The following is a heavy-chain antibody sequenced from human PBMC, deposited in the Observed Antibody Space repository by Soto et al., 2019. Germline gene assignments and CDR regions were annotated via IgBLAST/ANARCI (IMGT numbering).Heavy chain of an antibody. Sequence: ASVKVSCKTSGYTFSSYGTNWVRQAPGHGLEWMGWINNYSGNTKYAQRFQGRITMSTDTSTSTAYMEVRSLRSEDTAVYYCARVYCSGGGCYGIDYWG. CDR1: GYTFSSYG. V-gene: IGHV1-18*01. J-gene: IGHJ4*01. CDR3: ARVYCSGGGCYGIDY. D-gene: IGHD2-15*01. CDR2: INNYSGNT.